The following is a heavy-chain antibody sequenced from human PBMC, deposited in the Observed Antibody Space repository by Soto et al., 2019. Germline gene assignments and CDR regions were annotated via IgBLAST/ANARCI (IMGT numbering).Heavy chain of an antibody. D-gene: IGHD6-19*01. CDR3: ARDDGWLVLDY. V-gene: IGHV3-21*06. Sequence: EVQLVESGGGLVKPGGSLRLSCAASGFAFSSYSMNWVRQAPGKGREWVAFITIRSSYIYYADSVRGRFTISRDNAKNSLYLQMDGLRAEDTAVYYCARDDGWLVLDYWGQGTLVTVSS. CDR2: ITIRSSYI. J-gene: IGHJ4*02. CDR1: GFAFSSYS.